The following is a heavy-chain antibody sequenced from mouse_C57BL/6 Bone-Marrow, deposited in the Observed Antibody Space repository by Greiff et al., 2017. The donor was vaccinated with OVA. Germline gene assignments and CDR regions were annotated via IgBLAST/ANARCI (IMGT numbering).Heavy chain of an antibody. D-gene: IGHD1-1*01. Sequence: QVQLQQPGAELVKPGASVKMSCKASGYTFTSYWITWVKQRPGQGLEWIGDIYPGSGSTNYNEKFKSKATLTVDTSSSTAYMQLSSLTSEDSAVYYCARGGITTVVKYDAMDYWGQGTSVTVSS. J-gene: IGHJ4*01. CDR3: ARGGITTVVKYDAMDY. V-gene: IGHV1-55*01. CDR1: GYTFTSYW. CDR2: IYPGSGST.